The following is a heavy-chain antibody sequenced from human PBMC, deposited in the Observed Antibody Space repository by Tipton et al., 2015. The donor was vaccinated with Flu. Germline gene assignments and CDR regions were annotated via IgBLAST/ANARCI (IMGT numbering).Heavy chain of an antibody. Sequence: QLVQSGAEVKKPGESLKISCKASGYTFSDYWNGWVRQKPGRGLEWMGFIYPDDSDTRYSPSIQGQVTISADKSISTAYLQWSSLKASDTAIYYCARPLIQHVDDGLDIWGQGTMVTVSS. CDR2: IYPDDSDT. J-gene: IGHJ3*02. CDR1: GYTFSDYW. V-gene: IGHV5-51*03. CDR3: ARPLIQHVDDGLDI. D-gene: IGHD3-16*01.